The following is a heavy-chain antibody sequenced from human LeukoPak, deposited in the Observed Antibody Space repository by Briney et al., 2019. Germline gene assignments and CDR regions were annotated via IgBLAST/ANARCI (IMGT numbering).Heavy chain of an antibody. Sequence: GGSLRLSCAASGFTFTSYGFHWVRQAPGKALEWVAVICCDGGKKYYAASVKGRFTISRDNSKNTLYLQMNSLRAEDTGVYYSARPKESYGDYGSLDYWGQGCLVTVSS. D-gene: IGHD4-17*01. J-gene: IGHJ4*02. CDR2: ICCDGGKK. CDR1: GFTFTSYG. CDR3: ARPKESYGDYGSLDY. V-gene: IGHV3-33*01.